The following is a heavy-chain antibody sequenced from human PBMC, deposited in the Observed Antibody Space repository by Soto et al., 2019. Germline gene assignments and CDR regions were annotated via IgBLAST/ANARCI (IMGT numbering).Heavy chain of an antibody. J-gene: IGHJ4*02. D-gene: IGHD7-27*01. V-gene: IGHV1-3*01. Sequence: ASVKVSCKASGYTFSSYAMHWVRQAPGQRLEWMGWINAGYGNTKSSQKFQDRVTISRDTSASTAYMELTSLRSEDTTVYYCARDTGDGTFDFWGQGTLVTVSS. CDR1: GYTFSSYA. CDR3: ARDTGDGTFDF. CDR2: INAGYGNT.